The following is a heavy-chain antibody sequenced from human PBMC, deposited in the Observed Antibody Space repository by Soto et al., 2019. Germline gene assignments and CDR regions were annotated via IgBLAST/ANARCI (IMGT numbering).Heavy chain of an antibody. J-gene: IGHJ4*02. D-gene: IGHD7-27*01. V-gene: IGHV1-3*01. Sequence: ASVKVSCKASGYTFSSYAMHWVRQAPGQRLEWMGWINAGYGNTKSSQKFQDRVTISRDTSASTAYMELTSLRSEDTTVYYCARDTGDGTFDFWGQGTLVTVSS. CDR1: GYTFSSYA. CDR3: ARDTGDGTFDF. CDR2: INAGYGNT.